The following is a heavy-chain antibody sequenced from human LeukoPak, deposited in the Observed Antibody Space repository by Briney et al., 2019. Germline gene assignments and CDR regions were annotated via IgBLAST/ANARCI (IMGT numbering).Heavy chain of an antibody. CDR2: IIPIFGTA. J-gene: IGHJ5*02. V-gene: IGHV1-69*13. D-gene: IGHD3-10*01. Sequence: SVKVSCKVSGGTFSSYAISWVRQAPGQGLEWMGGIIPIFGTANYAQKFQGRVTITADESTSTAYMELSSLRSDDTAVYYCARDARLTWFGELSWFDPWGQGTLVTVSS. CDR1: GGTFSSYA. CDR3: ARDARLTWFGELSWFDP.